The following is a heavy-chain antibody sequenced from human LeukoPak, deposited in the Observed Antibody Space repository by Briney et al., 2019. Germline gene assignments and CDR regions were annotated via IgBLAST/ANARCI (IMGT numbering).Heavy chain of an antibody. CDR2: ISSSGSTI. V-gene: IGHV3-48*03. CDR1: GFTFSSYE. J-gene: IGHJ4*02. CDR3: ARDRVYGGNYRFSFDY. Sequence: GGSLRLSCAASGFTFSSYEMNWVRQAPGKGLEWVSYISSSGSTIYYADSVKGRFTISRDNAKNSPYLQMNSLRAEDTAVYYCARDRVYGGNYRFSFDYWGQGTLVTVSS. D-gene: IGHD4-23*01.